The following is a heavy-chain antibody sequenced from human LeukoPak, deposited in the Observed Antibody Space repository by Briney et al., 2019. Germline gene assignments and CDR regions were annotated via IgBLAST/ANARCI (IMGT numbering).Heavy chain of an antibody. CDR1: GGPISSSSYY. Sequence: SETLSLTCTVSGGPISSSSYYWGWIRQPPGKGLEWIGSIYYSGSTYYNPSLKSRVTISVDTSKNQFSLKLSSVTAADTAVYYCARLSRGGSYGFDYWGQGTLVTVSS. CDR2: IYYSGST. J-gene: IGHJ4*02. CDR3: ARLSRGGSYGFDY. D-gene: IGHD1-26*01. V-gene: IGHV4-39*01.